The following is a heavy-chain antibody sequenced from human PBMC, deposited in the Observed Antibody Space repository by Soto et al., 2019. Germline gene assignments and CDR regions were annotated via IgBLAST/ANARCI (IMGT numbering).Heavy chain of an antibody. CDR3: AKDSISYTRIYDPFDI. Sequence: GALRLSCTASGFTFSNYAMSWVRQAPGKGLEWVSVIGGDGGSTYYADSVKGRFTVSRDNSKNTLYLKMDSLRADDTAVYYCAKDSISYTRIYDPFDIWGQGTMVTVSS. J-gene: IGHJ3*02. CDR1: GFTFSNYA. D-gene: IGHD3-3*02. CDR2: IGGDGGST. V-gene: IGHV3-23*01.